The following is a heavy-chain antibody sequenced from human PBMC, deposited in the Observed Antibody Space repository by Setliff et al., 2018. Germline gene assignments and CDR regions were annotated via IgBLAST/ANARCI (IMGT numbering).Heavy chain of an antibody. CDR2: INPNDGYT. J-gene: IGHJ4*02. V-gene: IGHV1-46*01. CDR1: GHSLTSNH. CDR3: IVNMVRPVTGLDS. Sequence: GASVKVSCKASGHSLTSNHFHWGRQAPGKGLEWMGTINPNDGYTIYAPAFQGRVAMTTDTSTGTACMELSGLTSADTAIYYCIVNMVRPVTGLDSWGPGTRVTVS. D-gene: IGHD2-15*01.